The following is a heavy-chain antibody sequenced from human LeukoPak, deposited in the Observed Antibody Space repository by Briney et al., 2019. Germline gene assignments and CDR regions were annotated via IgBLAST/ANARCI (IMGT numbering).Heavy chain of an antibody. D-gene: IGHD3-9*01. Sequence: HPGWSLRLSCAASGFTFDDYNMHWVRQAPGKGLEWVSLIKWDGTITYYADSVKGRFTISRDNSKNSLYLHMNSLRTEDTALYYCAKDLHTTGYGHGIDPWGQGTLVTVSS. CDR1: GFTFDDYN. CDR2: IKWDGTIT. CDR3: AKDLHTTGYGHGIDP. V-gene: IGHV3-43*01. J-gene: IGHJ5*02.